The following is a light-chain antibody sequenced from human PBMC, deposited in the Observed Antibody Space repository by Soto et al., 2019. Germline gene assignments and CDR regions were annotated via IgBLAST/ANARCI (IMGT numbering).Light chain of an antibody. CDR1: QSVGRS. Sequence: IVMTQSPATLSVSPGERATLSCRASQSVGRSLAWYQQKPGQAPRLLIYGTSARATGIPATFSGSGSGTEFTLTISTLQSQHSEISYSQQYDNWTSVTFGGGTKVDI. CDR2: GTS. CDR3: QQYDNWTSVT. V-gene: IGKV3-15*01. J-gene: IGKJ4*01.